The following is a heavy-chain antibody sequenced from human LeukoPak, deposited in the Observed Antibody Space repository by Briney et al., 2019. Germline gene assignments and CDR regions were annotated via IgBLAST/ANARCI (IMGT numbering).Heavy chain of an antibody. Sequence: GASVKVSCKASGYTFTSYDINWVRQATGQGLEWMGWMNPNSGNTGYAQKFQGRVTMTRDSSITTAYMELTSLTSEDTAMYYCARGSVVLIDWGQGTLVTVSS. D-gene: IGHD2-15*01. CDR1: GYTFTSYD. CDR2: MNPNSGNT. CDR3: ARGSVVLID. J-gene: IGHJ4*02. V-gene: IGHV1-8*01.